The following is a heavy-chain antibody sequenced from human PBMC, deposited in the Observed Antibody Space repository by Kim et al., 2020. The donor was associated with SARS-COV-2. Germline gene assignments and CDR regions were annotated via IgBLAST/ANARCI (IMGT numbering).Heavy chain of an antibody. Sequence: AVSVKGRFTISRDNSKNTLYLQMNSLRAEDTAVYYCAKDRKSYYNYYFDYWGQGTLVTVSS. CDR3: AKDRKSYYNYYFDY. D-gene: IGHD1-26*01. J-gene: IGHJ4*02. V-gene: IGHV3-30*02.